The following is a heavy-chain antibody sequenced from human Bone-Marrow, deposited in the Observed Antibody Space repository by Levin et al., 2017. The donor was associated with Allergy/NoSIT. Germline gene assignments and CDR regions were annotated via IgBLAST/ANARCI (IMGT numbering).Heavy chain of an antibody. D-gene: IGHD6-13*01. CDR2: TRNKANSYTT. V-gene: IGHV3-72*01. CDR1: GFIFSDHY. Sequence: SCAASGFIFSDHYMDWVRQAPGKGLEWVGRTRNKANSYTTEYAASVKGRFTISRDDSKNSLFLQMNSLIPEDTAVYYCARGGYSSTRHERRFYYGMDVWGQGTTVTVSS. J-gene: IGHJ6*02. CDR3: ARGGYSSTRHERRFYYGMDV.